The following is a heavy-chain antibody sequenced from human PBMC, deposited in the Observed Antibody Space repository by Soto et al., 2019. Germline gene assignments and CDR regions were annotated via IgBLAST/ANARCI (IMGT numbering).Heavy chain of an antibody. D-gene: IGHD2-15*01. Sequence: SETLSLTCTVSGGSISSGGYYCSWIRQHPGKGLEWIGYIYYSGSTYYNPSLKSRVTISVDTSKNQFSLKLSSVTAADTAVYYCARGRWRDAFDIWGQGTMVTVS. CDR3: ARGRWRDAFDI. CDR1: GGSISSGGYY. V-gene: IGHV4-31*03. CDR2: IYYSGST. J-gene: IGHJ3*02.